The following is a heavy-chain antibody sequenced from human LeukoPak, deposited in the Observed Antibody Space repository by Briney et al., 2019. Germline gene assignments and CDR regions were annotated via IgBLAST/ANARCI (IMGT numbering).Heavy chain of an antibody. Sequence: SETLSLTCTVSGGSISSYYWSWIRQPPGKGLEWIGYIYYSGGTNYNPSLKSRVTISVDTSKNQFSLKLSSVTAADTAVYYCARVARIYTAFDYWGQGTLVTVSS. J-gene: IGHJ4*02. V-gene: IGHV4-59*01. CDR2: IYYSGGT. CDR3: ARVARIYTAFDY. CDR1: GGSISSYY. D-gene: IGHD5-18*01.